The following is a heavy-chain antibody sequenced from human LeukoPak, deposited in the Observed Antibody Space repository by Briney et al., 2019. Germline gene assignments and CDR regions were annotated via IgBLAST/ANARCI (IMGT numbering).Heavy chain of an antibody. CDR2: ISWDSSYT. CDR1: GFTFSDYY. CDR3: ARAVAGTSPSNFDY. Sequence: GGSLRLSCAASGFTFSDYYMSWIRQAPGRGLEWVSYISWDSSYTSYADSVKGRFTVSRDNAQKSLCLQMDSLRAEDTAVYYCARAVAGTSPSNFDYWGQGTLVTVSS. D-gene: IGHD6-19*01. V-gene: IGHV3-11*05. J-gene: IGHJ4*02.